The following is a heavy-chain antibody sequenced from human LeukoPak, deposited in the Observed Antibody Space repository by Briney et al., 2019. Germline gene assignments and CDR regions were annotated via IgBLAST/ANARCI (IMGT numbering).Heavy chain of an antibody. J-gene: IGHJ2*01. CDR2: IYYSGST. V-gene: IGHV4-59*08. D-gene: IGHD4-17*01. Sequence: SETPSLTCTVSDGSVSGYFWSWFRQPPGKGLEWIGYIYYSGSTNYNPSLKSRVTISVDTSQNQFSLKLSSVTAADTALYYCARHVSVTPWYFDLWGRGTLVTVSS. CDR3: ARHVSVTPWYFDL. CDR1: DGSVSGYF.